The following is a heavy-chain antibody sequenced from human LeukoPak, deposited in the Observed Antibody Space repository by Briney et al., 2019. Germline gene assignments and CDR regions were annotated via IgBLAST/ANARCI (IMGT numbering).Heavy chain of an antibody. D-gene: IGHD6-13*01. V-gene: IGHV3-30*02. Sequence: DSVKGRFTISRGNSKKTVYLQMNSLRAEDAAVYYCAKGGGTGYSSSWYSNWGQGTLVTVSS. J-gene: IGHJ4*02. CDR3: AKGGGTGYSSSWYSN.